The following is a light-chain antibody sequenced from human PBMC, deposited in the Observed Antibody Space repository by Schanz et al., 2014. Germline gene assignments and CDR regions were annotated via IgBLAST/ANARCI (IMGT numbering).Light chain of an antibody. CDR1: SSDVGGYNY. CDR2: DVS. Sequence: QSALTQPASVSGSPGQSISISCTGTSSDVGGYNYVSWYQQHPGKAPKLMIYDVSNRPSGVSNRFSGSKSGTSASLAISGLQSEDEAVYYCAAWDDSLYGLFGGGTKLTVL. V-gene: IGLV2-14*01. CDR3: AAWDDSLYGL. J-gene: IGLJ3*02.